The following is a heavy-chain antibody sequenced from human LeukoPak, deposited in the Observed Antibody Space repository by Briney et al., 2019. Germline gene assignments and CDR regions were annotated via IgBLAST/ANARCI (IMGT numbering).Heavy chain of an antibody. CDR2: IYYSGRT. CDR3: ARLTTTHFLHY. J-gene: IGHJ4*02. V-gene: IGHV4-39*01. Sequence: PSETRSLTCTVSGGSISSSSYYWGWIRQPPGKGLDWIGTIYYSGRTYYNPSLKSRVTISVDTSNNRFSLRLSSVTAADTAVYYCARLTTTHFLHYWGQGTLVTVSS. D-gene: IGHD3-3*02. CDR1: GGSISSSSYY.